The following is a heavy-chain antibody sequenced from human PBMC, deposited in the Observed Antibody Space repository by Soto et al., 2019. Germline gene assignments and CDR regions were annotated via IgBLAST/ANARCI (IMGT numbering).Heavy chain of an antibody. CDR3: ARGKEEEKLIDY. CDR2: MWYDGNYK. CDR1: GFTFSSYG. D-gene: IGHD6-6*01. Sequence: QVQLVESGGGVVQPGRSLRLSCAASGFTFSSYGMHWVRQAPGKGLEWVAVMWYDGNYKYYADSVKGRFTISRDNSKNTLYLQMNSLRAEDTAVYYCARGKEEEKLIDYWGQGTLVTVSS. J-gene: IGHJ4*02. V-gene: IGHV3-33*01.